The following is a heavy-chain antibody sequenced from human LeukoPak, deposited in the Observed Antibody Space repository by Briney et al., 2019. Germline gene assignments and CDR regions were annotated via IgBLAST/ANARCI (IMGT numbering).Heavy chain of an antibody. Sequence: SQTLSLTCTVSGGSISSGSYYWSWIRQPAGKGLEWIGRIYTSGITNYNPSLKSRVTISVDTSKNQFSLKLSSVTAADTAVYYCARHECGGSCYPEDYWGQGTLVTVSS. J-gene: IGHJ4*02. CDR2: IYTSGIT. V-gene: IGHV4-61*02. CDR1: GGSISSGSYY. CDR3: ARHECGGSCYPEDY. D-gene: IGHD2-15*01.